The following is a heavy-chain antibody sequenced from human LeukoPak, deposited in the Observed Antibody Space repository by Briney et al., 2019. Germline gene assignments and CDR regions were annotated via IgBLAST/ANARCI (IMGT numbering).Heavy chain of an antibody. CDR1: GFTVSSNY. V-gene: IGHV3-66*01. Sequence: GGSLRLSCAASGFTVSSNYMSWVRQAPGKGLEWVSVIYSGGSTNYADSVKGRFTISRDESKNTVYLQMNSLRAEDTAVYYCARDLHPKVFDPWGQGTLVTVSS. CDR3: ARDLHPKVFDP. CDR2: IYSGGST. J-gene: IGHJ5*02.